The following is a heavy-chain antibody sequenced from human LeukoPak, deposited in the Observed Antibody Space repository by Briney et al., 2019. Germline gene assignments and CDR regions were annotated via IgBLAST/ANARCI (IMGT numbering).Heavy chain of an antibody. Sequence: GSLRLSCAASGFTFSGSTMHWVRQASGKGLEWVGRIRNKANSYATAYAESVKGRFTISRDDSKNTVYLQMNSLKTEDTAVYYCTGQPNYGDYPNWGQGALVTVSS. J-gene: IGHJ4*02. V-gene: IGHV3-73*01. CDR2: IRNKANSYAT. D-gene: IGHD4-17*01. CDR3: TGQPNYGDYPN. CDR1: GFTFSGST.